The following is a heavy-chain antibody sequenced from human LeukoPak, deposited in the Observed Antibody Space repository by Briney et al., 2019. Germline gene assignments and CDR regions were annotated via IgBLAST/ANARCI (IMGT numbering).Heavy chain of an antibody. Sequence: PGGSLRLSCAASGFTFSSYAMYWVRQAPGKGLEWVSDIFGSGGSTHYADSVKGRFTISRDNSKNTVYLQMNSLRAEDTAVYYCAKTTTGDSRCLCPGWPVHCLVRATLVTDCS. CDR3: AKTTTGDSRCLCPGWPVHC. CDR2: IFGSGGST. J-gene: IGHJ4*02. V-gene: IGHV3-23*01. CDR1: GFTFSSYA. D-gene: IGHD6-13*01.